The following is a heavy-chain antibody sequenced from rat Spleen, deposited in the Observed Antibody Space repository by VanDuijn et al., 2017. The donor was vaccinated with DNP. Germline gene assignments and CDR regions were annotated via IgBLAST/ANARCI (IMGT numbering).Heavy chain of an antibody. V-gene: IGHV2-41*01. Sequence: QVQLRESGPGLVQPSQTLSLACTVSGFSLTSYHVHWLRQPSGKGLEWMGVIWKHGATRYNSALKSRLSFSKATSKSQVFLKMISLQTEGTATYYCARRGFAYWGQGVMVTVSS. CDR1: GFSLTSYH. CDR2: IWKHGAT. CDR3: ARRGFAY. J-gene: IGHJ2*01. D-gene: IGHD4-3*01.